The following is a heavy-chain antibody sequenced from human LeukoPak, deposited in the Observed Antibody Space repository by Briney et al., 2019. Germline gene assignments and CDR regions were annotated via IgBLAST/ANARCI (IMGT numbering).Heavy chain of an antibody. Sequence: SVKVSCKASGGTFSSYAISWVRQAPGQGLEWMGRIIPILGIANYAQKFQGRVTITADKSTSTAYMELSSLRSEDTAVYYCARHLKVWEDPTDVYFDYWGQGTLVTVSS. CDR3: ARHLKVWEDPTDVYFDY. D-gene: IGHD3-16*01. CDR2: IIPILGIA. CDR1: GGTFSSYA. J-gene: IGHJ4*02. V-gene: IGHV1-69*04.